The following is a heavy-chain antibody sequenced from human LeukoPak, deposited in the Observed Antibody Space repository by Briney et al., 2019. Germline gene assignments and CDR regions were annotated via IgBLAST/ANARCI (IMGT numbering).Heavy chain of an antibody. V-gene: IGHV3-33*06. D-gene: IGHD4-11*01. Sequence: PGGPLTLSCVASQFTFSHYGMHWVRQAPGKGLEWVAVIWNDGSNQYYADSVKGRFTISRDNSQNTVYLQMNSLRAEDTAVYYCAKDAQRGFDYSNSLEYWGQGTLVTVSS. CDR3: AKDAQRGFDYSNSLEY. CDR2: IWNDGSNQ. J-gene: IGHJ4*02. CDR1: QFTFSHYG.